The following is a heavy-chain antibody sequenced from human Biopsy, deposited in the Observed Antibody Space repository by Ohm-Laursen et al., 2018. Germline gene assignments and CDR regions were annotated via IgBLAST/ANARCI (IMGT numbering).Heavy chain of an antibody. D-gene: IGHD3-10*01. V-gene: IGHV3-30*18. Sequence: SLRLSCTASGFTLTDSGMHWVRQAPGKGLEWVALISYNGSYKNYGDSVKGRFTISRDNSKNTLYLQMNSLRPEDTAVYYCAKQEGVAYGDIDYWGQGTLVTVSS. CDR3: AKQEGVAYGDIDY. CDR1: GFTLTDSG. CDR2: ISYNGSYK. J-gene: IGHJ4*02.